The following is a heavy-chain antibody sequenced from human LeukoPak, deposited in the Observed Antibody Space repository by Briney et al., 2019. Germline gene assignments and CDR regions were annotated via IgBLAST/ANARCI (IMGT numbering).Heavy chain of an antibody. V-gene: IGHV3-21*01. D-gene: IGHD3-3*01. Sequence: GGSLRLSCAASGFTFSSYSMTWVRQAPGKGLEWVSSISSSSSYIYYADSVKGRFTISRDNAKNSLYLQMNSLRAEDTAVYYCARDSIRSLDFWSGYTGEANNWFDPWGQGTLVTVSS. CDR1: GFTFSSYS. CDR2: ISSSSSYI. CDR3: ARDSIRSLDFWSGYTGEANNWFDP. J-gene: IGHJ5*02.